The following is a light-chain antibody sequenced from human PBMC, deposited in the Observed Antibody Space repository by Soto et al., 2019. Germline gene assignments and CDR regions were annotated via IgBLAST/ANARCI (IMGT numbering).Light chain of an antibody. CDR2: KAS. J-gene: IGKJ1*01. Sequence: DIQMTQSPSTLSGSVGDRVTITCRASQTISSWLAWYQQKPWKAPKLLIYKASTLTSGVPSRFSGSGSGTEFTLTISSLQPDDFATYYCQHYNSYSEAFGPGTKVELK. CDR1: QTISSW. CDR3: QHYNSYSEA. V-gene: IGKV1-5*03.